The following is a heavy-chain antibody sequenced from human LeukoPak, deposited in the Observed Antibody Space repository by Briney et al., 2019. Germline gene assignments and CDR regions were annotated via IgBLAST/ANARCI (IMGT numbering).Heavy chain of an antibody. V-gene: IGHV1-69*06. J-gene: IGHJ2*01. CDR3: ARVNVDTAMAPNWYFDL. CDR1: GGTFSSYA. D-gene: IGHD5-18*01. Sequence: SVKLSCNASGGTFSSYAISWVRQAPGPGHEWMGGIIPIFGTANYAQKFQGRVTITADKATSTAYTELRSLRSEDTAVDYCARVNVDTAMAPNWYFDLWGRGTLVTVSS. CDR2: IIPIFGTA.